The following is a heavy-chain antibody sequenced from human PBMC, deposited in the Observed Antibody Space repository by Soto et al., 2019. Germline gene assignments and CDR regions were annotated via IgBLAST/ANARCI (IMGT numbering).Heavy chain of an antibody. Sequence: QVQLVQSGAEVKKPGASVKVSCKASGYTFTSYAMHWVRQAPGQRLEWMGWINAGNGNTKYSQKFQGRVTITRDTSASTAYMELSSLRSEDTAVYYCARMRGGGYYYGAGGYWGQGTLVTVSS. V-gene: IGHV1-3*01. D-gene: IGHD3-22*01. CDR2: INAGNGNT. CDR3: ARMRGGGYYYGAGGY. J-gene: IGHJ4*02. CDR1: GYTFTSYA.